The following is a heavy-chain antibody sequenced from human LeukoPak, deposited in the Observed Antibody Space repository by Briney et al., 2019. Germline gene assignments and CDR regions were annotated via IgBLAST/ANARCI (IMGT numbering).Heavy chain of an antibody. J-gene: IGHJ1*01. Sequence: GGSLRLSCAASGFTFSSYGMHWVRQAPGKGLEWVAVIWYDGSNKYYADSVKGRFTISRDNSKNTLYLQMNSLRAEDTAVYYCAKAPTVAPEYFQHWGQGTLVTVSS. CDR2: IWYDGSNK. V-gene: IGHV3-33*06. CDR1: GFTFSSYG. D-gene: IGHD4-17*01. CDR3: AKAPTVAPEYFQH.